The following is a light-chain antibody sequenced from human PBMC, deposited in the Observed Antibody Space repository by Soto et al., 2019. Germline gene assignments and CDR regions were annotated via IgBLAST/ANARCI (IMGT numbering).Light chain of an antibody. CDR1: SSDVGGYNY. J-gene: IGLJ2*01. Sequence: QAVLTQPASVSGSPGQSITISCTGTSSDVGGYNYVSWYQQHPGKAPKLMIYEVSNRPSGVSTRFSGSKSGNVASLTISGLQAADEAFYYCSSYTTTNSLVLFGGGTKLTVL. CDR3: SSYTTTNSLVL. CDR2: EVS. V-gene: IGLV2-14*01.